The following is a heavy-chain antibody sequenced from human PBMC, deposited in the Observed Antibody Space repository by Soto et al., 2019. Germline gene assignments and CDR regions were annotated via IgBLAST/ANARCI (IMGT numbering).Heavy chain of an antibody. J-gene: IGHJ4*02. CDR2: IYYSGST. CDR3: ARQTNFHGNNRFFDS. CDR1: GGSIYSSSYS. D-gene: IGHD1-20*01. Sequence: SETLSLTCTVSGGSIYSSSYSWGWIRQPPGKGLEWIGSIYYSGSTYYNPSLKSRVTISVDTSKSQFSLKLSSVTAANTAVYYCARQTNFHGNNRFFDSWGQGTLVTVSS. V-gene: IGHV4-39*01.